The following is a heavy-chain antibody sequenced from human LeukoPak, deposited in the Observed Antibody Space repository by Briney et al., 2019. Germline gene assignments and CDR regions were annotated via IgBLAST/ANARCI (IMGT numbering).Heavy chain of an antibody. J-gene: IGHJ6*03. CDR1: GGSISSYY. CDR2: IYYSGST. D-gene: IGHD1-20*01. V-gene: IGHV4-59*08. CDR3: ASEITGTFLYYYYYMDV. Sequence: SETLSLTCTVPGGSISSYYWSWIRQPPGKGLEWIGYIYYSGSTNYNPSLKSRVTISVDTSKDQFSLKLSSVTAADTAVYYCASEITGTFLYYYYYMDVWGKGTTVTVSS.